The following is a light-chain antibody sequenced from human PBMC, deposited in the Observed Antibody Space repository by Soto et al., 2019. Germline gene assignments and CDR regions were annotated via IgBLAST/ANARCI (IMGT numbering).Light chain of an antibody. V-gene: IGKV1-39*01. J-gene: IGKJ1*01. CDR1: QSISNH. CDR3: QQSYGTPWT. Sequence: IQMTQSPSSLSASVGDGVTITCRASQSISNHLNWYQQKAGKAPKVLIYAAASLQSGVPSRFSGSGSGTEFTLTINSLQPEDVATYFCQQSYGTPWTFGQGTKVDIK. CDR2: AAA.